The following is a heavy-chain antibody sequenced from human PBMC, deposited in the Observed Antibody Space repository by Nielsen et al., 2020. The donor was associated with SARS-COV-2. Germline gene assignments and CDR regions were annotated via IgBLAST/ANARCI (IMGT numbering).Heavy chain of an antibody. CDR3: ARITPSSGWDY. CDR1: GYSFTSYA. D-gene: IGHD6-19*01. V-gene: IGHV1-3*04. Sequence: ASVKVSCKASGYSFTSYAMHWVWQAPGQRLEWMGWINSDSGNTKYSQKFRGRVTMTRDTSANTAYMELSSLSSEDTAVYYCARITPSSGWDYWGQGTLVTVSS. J-gene: IGHJ4*02. CDR2: INSDSGNT.